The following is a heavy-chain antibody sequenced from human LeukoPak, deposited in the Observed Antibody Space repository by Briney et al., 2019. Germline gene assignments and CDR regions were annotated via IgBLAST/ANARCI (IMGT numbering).Heavy chain of an antibody. CDR2: IHYSGRT. J-gene: IGHJ5*02. CDR1: GDSIRSSNYY. CDR3: ARQSTQSASTGGRNFDP. V-gene: IGHV4-39*01. Sequence: PSETLSLTCTVSGDSIRSSNYYWAWIRQPPGKGLERIGSIHYSGRTYYNPSLKSRVTISVDTSKNQFSVKLTSVTAADTAMYYCARQSTQSASTGGRNFDPWGQGILVTVSS. D-gene: IGHD7-27*01.